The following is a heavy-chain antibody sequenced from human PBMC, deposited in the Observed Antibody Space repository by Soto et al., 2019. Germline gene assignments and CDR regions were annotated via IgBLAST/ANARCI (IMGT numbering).Heavy chain of an antibody. V-gene: IGHV3-23*01. J-gene: IGHJ4*02. CDR3: AKDRLVGSSGWFGSGGY. Sequence: EVQLLESGGGLVQPGGSLRLSCAASGFTFSSYAMSWVRQAPGKGLEWVSAISGSGGSTYYADSVKGRFTISRDNSKNTLYLQMNSLRAEDTAVYYCAKDRLVGSSGWFGSGGYWGQGTLVTVSS. CDR1: GFTFSSYA. D-gene: IGHD6-19*01. CDR2: ISGSGGST.